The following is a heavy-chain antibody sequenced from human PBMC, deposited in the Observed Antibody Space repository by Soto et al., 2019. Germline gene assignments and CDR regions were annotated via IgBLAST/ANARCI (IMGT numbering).Heavy chain of an antibody. D-gene: IGHD4-17*01. J-gene: IGHJ4*02. Sequence: QVQLVESGGGLVKPGGSLRLSCATSGFIFSDYYMHWIRQAPGKGLEWISYISGNGRIIQYAHTAKGRLTISRDNAQNTAYLKMNSQNAEDTVLYLGARDFDADSRTDFDYWGQGNLGTVSS. CDR1: GFIFSDYY. CDR2: ISGNGRII. CDR3: ARDFDADSRTDFDY. V-gene: IGHV3-11*01.